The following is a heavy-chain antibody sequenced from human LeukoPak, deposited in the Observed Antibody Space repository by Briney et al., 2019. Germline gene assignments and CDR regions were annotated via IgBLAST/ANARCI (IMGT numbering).Heavy chain of an antibody. J-gene: IGHJ4*02. CDR2: IYYSGST. V-gene: IGHV4-59*01. Sequence: PSQTLSLTCTVSGGSISSYYWSWIRQPPGKGLEWIGYIYYSGSTNYNPSLESRVTISVDTSKNQFSLKLSSVTAADTAVYYCARVGGWSSGWSPFDYWGQGTLVTVSS. D-gene: IGHD6-19*01. CDR3: ARVGGWSSGWSPFDY. CDR1: GGSISSYY.